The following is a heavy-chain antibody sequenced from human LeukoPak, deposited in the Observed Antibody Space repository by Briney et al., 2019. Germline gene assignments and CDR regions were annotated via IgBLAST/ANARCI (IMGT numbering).Heavy chain of an antibody. D-gene: IGHD5-24*01. CDR2: ISSSGSTI. CDR3: AKLKEMATIFDAFDI. CDR1: GFTFSSYE. Sequence: GGSLRLSCAASGFTFSSYEMNWVRQAPGKGLEWVSYISSSGSTIYYADSVKGRFTISRDNSKNTLYLQMNSLRAEDTAVYYCAKLKEMATIFDAFDIWGQGTMVTVSS. V-gene: IGHV3-48*03. J-gene: IGHJ3*02.